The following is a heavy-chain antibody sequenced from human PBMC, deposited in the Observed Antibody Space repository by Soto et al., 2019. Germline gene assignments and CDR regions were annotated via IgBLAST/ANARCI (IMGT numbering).Heavy chain of an antibody. CDR1: GFTLSSYS. V-gene: IGHV3-21*01. CDR3: RIHVGNDLDY. Sequence: GGSLRLSYAASGFTLSSYSMNWVRQAPGKGLQWVSSISTSSTYIYYADSVKGRFTMSRDNAKNLLYLQMNSLRDEDTAVYYCRIHVGNDLDYWGQGTLVTVSS. CDR2: ISTSSTYI. J-gene: IGHJ4*02. D-gene: IGHD2-8*01.